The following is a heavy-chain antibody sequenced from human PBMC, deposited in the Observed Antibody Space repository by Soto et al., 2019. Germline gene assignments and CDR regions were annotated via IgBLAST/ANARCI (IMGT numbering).Heavy chain of an antibody. V-gene: IGHV3-23*01. Sequence: DVQLLESGGGLVQPGGSLRLSCAASGFTFNTYAMGWVRQAPGKGLEWVSGISSAGGDTYYADSVRGRFTISRDNSKSMLYLQMNSLRVEDTAVYYCANDWGRVTCYDYWGQGTLVTVSS. CDR3: ANDWGRVTCYDY. J-gene: IGHJ4*02. CDR1: GFTFNTYA. D-gene: IGHD2-15*01. CDR2: ISSAGGDT.